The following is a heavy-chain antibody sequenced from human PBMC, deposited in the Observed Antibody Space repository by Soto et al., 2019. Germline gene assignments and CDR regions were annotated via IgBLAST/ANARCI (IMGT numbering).Heavy chain of an antibody. D-gene: IGHD3-22*01. Sequence: QVQLVESGGGVVQPGRSLRLSCAASGFTFRSYGMHWVRQAPGKGLEWVAVIWYDGSNKYYADSVKGRFTISRDNSKNTLYLQMNSLRAEDTAVYYCEREEYYYDSSGYYNNWFDPWGQGTLVTVSS. CDR1: GFTFRSYG. CDR2: IWYDGSNK. V-gene: IGHV3-33*01. CDR3: EREEYYYDSSGYYNNWFDP. J-gene: IGHJ5*02.